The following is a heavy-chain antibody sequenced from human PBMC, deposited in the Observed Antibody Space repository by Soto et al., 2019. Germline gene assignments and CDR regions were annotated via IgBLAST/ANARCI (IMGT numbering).Heavy chain of an antibody. CDR1: GYTFTNFG. CDR2: ISAYGNT. J-gene: IGHJ4*02. CDR3: ARGVTPIDY. V-gene: IGHV1-18*01. D-gene: IGHD2-21*02. Sequence: QVQLVQSGAEVKKPGASVKVSCKASGYTFTNFGISWVRPAPGQGLEWMGWISAYGNTNYAQNFQGRVTMTTDTSTSTAYMELRSLRSYDTAVYYCARGVTPIDYWGQGTLVTVSS.